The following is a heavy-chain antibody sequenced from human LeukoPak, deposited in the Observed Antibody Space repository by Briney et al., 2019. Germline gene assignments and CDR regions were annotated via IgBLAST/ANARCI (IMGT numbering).Heavy chain of an antibody. CDR3: AASNFHDYVWGGYRPDGFYFDY. CDR1: GGSISSSSYY. J-gene: IGHJ4*02. CDR2: IYYSGST. D-gene: IGHD3-16*02. V-gene: IGHV4-39*07. Sequence: SETLSLTCTVSGGSISSSSYYWGRIRQPPGKGLEWIGSIYYSGSTYYNPSLKSRVTISVDTSKNQFSLKLSSVTAADTAVYYCAASNFHDYVWGGYRPDGFYFDYWGQGTLVTVSS.